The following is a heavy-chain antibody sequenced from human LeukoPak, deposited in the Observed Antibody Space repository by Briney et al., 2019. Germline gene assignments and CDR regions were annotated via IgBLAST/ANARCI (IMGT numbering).Heavy chain of an antibody. V-gene: IGHV3-21*01. CDR2: ISSSSSYI. D-gene: IGHD6-13*01. Sequence: GGSLRLSCAASGFTFSSYSMNWVRQAPGKGLEWVSSISSSSSYIYYADSVKGRFTISRDNAKNSLYLQMNSLRAEDTAVYYCARTYSNSWYKYYFDYWGQGTLVTVSS. CDR3: ARTYSNSWYKYYFDY. J-gene: IGHJ4*02. CDR1: GFTFSSYS.